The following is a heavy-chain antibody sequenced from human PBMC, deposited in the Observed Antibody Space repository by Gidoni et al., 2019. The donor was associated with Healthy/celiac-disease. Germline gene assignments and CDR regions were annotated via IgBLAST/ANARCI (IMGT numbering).Heavy chain of an antibody. CDR1: GFTFSSYS. CDR3: ARDRGTSSGYDYGGYYYYYGMDV. Sequence: EVQLVESGGGLVKPGGSLRLSCAASGFTFSSYSMNWVRQAPGKGLEWVSSISSSSSYIYYADSVKGRFTISRDNAKNSLYLQMNSLRAEDTAVYYCARDRGTSSGYDYGGYYYYYGMDVWGQGTTVTVSS. J-gene: IGHJ6*02. CDR2: ISSSSSYI. D-gene: IGHD5-12*01. V-gene: IGHV3-21*01.